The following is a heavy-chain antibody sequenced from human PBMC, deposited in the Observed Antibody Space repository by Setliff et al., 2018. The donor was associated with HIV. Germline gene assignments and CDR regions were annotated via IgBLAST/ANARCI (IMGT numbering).Heavy chain of an antibody. CDR3: ARNTDVDSVYRPFHI. CDR1: GFTFRTFA. D-gene: IGHD1-26*01. J-gene: IGHJ3*02. CDR2: ISYDGSRT. Sequence: GGSLRLSCVASGFTFRTFAMHWVRQAPGKGLEWVSVISYDGSRTYYADSVKGRFTISRDNAKNSLYLQMNSLRAEDTAVYYCARNTDVDSVYRPFHIWGQGTMVTVSS. V-gene: IGHV3-30*07.